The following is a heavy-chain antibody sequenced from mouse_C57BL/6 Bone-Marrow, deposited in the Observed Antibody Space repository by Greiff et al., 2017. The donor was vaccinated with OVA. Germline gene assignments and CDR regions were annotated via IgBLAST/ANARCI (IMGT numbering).Heavy chain of an antibody. CDR3: ARPSTVAYWYFDV. CDR2: IDPSDSYT. Sequence: VQLQQPGAELVMPGASVKLSCKASGYTFTSYWMHWVKQRPGQGLEWIGEIDPSDSYTNYNQKFKGKSTLTVDKSSSTAYMQLSSLTSEDSAAYYGARPSTVAYWYFDVWGTGTTVTVSS. CDR1: GYTFTSYW. J-gene: IGHJ1*03. D-gene: IGHD1-1*01. V-gene: IGHV1-69*01.